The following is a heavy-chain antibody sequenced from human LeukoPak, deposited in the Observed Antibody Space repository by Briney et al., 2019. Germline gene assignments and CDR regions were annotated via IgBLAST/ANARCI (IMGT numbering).Heavy chain of an antibody. D-gene: IGHD4-17*01. CDR3: ARGPDYGDVYPYWYFDL. CDR2: IYYSGST. J-gene: IGHJ2*01. Sequence: PSQTLSLTCTVSGGSISSGGYYWSWIRQHPGKGLEWIGYIYYSGSTYYNPSLKSRVTISVDTSKNQFSLKLSSVTAADTAVYYCARGPDYGDVYPYWYFDLWGRGTLVTVSS. V-gene: IGHV4-31*03. CDR1: GGSISSGGYY.